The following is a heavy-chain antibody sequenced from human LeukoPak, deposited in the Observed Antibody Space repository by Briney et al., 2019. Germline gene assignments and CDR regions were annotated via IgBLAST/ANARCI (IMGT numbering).Heavy chain of an antibody. CDR1: GLTFSSYA. V-gene: IGHV3-23*01. CDR3: AKDGRIVVVVAAHAFDI. CDR2: ISGSGGST. Sequence: PGGSLRLSCAASGLTFSSYAMSWVRQAPGKGLEWVSAISGSGGSTYYADSVKGRFTISRDNSKNTLYLQMNSLRAEDTAVYYCAKDGRIVVVVAAHAFDIWGQGTMVTVSS. J-gene: IGHJ3*02. D-gene: IGHD2-15*01.